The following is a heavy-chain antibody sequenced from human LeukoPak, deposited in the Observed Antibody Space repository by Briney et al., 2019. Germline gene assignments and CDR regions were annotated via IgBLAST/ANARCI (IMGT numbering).Heavy chain of an antibody. CDR1: GDSVSSNSAA. CDR3: ARVSLITIFGVVTPHAYGMDV. Sequence: SQTLSLTCAISGDSVSSNSAAWNWIRQSPSRGLEWLGRTYYRSKWYNDYAVSVKSRITINPDTSKNQFSLQLNSVTPEDTALYYCARVSLITIFGVVTPHAYGMDVWGQGTTVTVSS. CDR2: TYYRSKWYN. D-gene: IGHD3-3*01. V-gene: IGHV6-1*01. J-gene: IGHJ6*02.